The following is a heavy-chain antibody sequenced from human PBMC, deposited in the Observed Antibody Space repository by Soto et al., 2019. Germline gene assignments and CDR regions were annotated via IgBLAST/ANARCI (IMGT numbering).Heavy chain of an antibody. D-gene: IGHD3-22*01. V-gene: IGHV3-30-3*01. J-gene: IGHJ3*02. CDR3: ARDRTYYYDSSGMGAFDI. Sequence: PGGSLRVSCAASGFTFSSYAMHWVLQAPGKGLEWVAVISYDGSNKYYADSVKGRFTISRDNSKNTLYLQMNSLRAEDTAVYYCARDRTYYYDSSGMGAFDIWGQGTMVTVSS. CDR1: GFTFSSYA. CDR2: ISYDGSNK.